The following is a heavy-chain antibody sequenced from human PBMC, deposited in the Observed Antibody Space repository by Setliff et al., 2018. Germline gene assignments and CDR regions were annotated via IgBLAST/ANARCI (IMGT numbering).Heavy chain of an antibody. CDR2: FRPSGRT. J-gene: IGHJ6*03. D-gene: IGHD3-10*01. CDR3: ARHDARGYYYYMDV. V-gene: IGHV4-38-2*01. CDR1: GSAISSGHY. Sequence: PSETLSLTCAVSGSAISSGHYWGWIRQPPGKGGLEWIGSFRPSGRTYYNPSLKSRVTISLDTSRKQFSLKLTSVTAADTAVYYCARHDARGYYYYMDVWGEGTTVTVSS.